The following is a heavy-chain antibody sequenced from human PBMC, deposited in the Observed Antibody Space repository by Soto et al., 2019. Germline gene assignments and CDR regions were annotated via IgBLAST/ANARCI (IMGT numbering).Heavy chain of an antibody. J-gene: IGHJ4*02. V-gene: IGHV3-74*01. D-gene: IGHD3-3*01. Sequence: EVQLVESGGGLVQPGGSLRLSCAASGFTFSTYWMHWVRQVPGKGLVWVSRINSDGTRTYYADSVKGRFTISRDNAKNTLYLQMNSLRAEDTAMYYCARGDGQSLEWFIDYWGQGTLVTISS. CDR3: ARGDGQSLEWFIDY. CDR1: GFTFSTYW. CDR2: INSDGTRT.